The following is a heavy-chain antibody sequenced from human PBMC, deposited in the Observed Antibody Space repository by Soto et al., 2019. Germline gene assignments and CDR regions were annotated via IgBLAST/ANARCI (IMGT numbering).Heavy chain of an antibody. J-gene: IGHJ5*02. Sequence: SETLSLTCAVSGGSISSGGYSWSWIRQPPGKGLDWIGYIYHSGSTYYNPSLKSRVTISVDRSKNQFSLRLSSVTAADTAVYYCARVPGPWGQGTLVTVSS. CDR1: GGSISSGGYS. CDR3: ARVPGP. CDR2: IYHSGST. V-gene: IGHV4-30-2*01.